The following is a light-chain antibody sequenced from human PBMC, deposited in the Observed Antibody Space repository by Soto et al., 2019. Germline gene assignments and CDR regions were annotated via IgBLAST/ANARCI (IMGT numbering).Light chain of an antibody. Sequence: IQMTQSPSSLSASVGDRVTITCRASQSISSYLNWYQQKPGKAPKHLIYAASSLQSGVPSMFSGSESGTGFTLTISSLQPEDFATYYCQQSYSTLWTFGQGTKVEIK. CDR2: AAS. J-gene: IGKJ1*01. CDR1: QSISSY. CDR3: QQSYSTLWT. V-gene: IGKV1-39*01.